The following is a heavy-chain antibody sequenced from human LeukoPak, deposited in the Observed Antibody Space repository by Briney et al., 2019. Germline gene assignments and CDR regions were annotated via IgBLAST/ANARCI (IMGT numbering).Heavy chain of an antibody. Sequence: SQTLSLTCAISGDSVSSNSATWHWIRQSPSRGLEWLGRTYYRSKWYNDYAVSVKSRITINPDTSKNQFSLQLNSVTPEDTAVYYCARAFAWYSSSWPPFDYWGQGTLVTASS. J-gene: IGHJ4*02. CDR2: TYYRSKWYN. V-gene: IGHV6-1*01. CDR3: ARAFAWYSSSWPPFDY. CDR1: GDSVSSNSAT. D-gene: IGHD6-13*01.